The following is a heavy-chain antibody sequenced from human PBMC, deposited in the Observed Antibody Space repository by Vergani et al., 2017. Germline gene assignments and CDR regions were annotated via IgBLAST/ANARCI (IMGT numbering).Heavy chain of an antibody. J-gene: IGHJ3*01. D-gene: IGHD2-21*01. CDR2: IYTSGAT. CDR1: GGSFSTGGQS. Sequence: QVQLQESGPGLVKPSQTLSLTCTVSGGSFSTGGQSWTWLRQSAGKGLEWIGRIYTSGATNYNPSLRSRDIMSVDASKKQFSLKLTSVTAADTAVYYCARDGVEYDKDALDVWGQGTKVTVTS. CDR3: ARDGVEYDKDALDV. V-gene: IGHV4-61*02.